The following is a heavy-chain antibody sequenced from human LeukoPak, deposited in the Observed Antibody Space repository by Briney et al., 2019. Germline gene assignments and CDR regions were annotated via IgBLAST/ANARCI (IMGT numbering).Heavy chain of an antibody. Sequence: SETLSLTCTVSGGSISSSYWSWIRQPAGKGLEWIGRIYTSGSTNYNPSLKSRVTMSVDTSKNQFSLRLTSVTAADTAVYYCARSERWLQMEDYWGQGALVTVSS. J-gene: IGHJ4*02. CDR1: GGSISSSY. CDR2: IYTSGST. CDR3: ARSERWLQMEDY. D-gene: IGHD5-24*01. V-gene: IGHV4-4*07.